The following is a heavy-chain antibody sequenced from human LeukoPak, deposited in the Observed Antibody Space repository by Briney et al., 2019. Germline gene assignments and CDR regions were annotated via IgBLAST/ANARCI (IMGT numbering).Heavy chain of an antibody. CDR2: IYYSGST. V-gene: IGHV4-39*01. Sequence: PSETLSLTCTVSGGSISSSSYYWGWIRQPPGKGLEWIGRIYYSGSTYYNPSLKSRVTISVDTSKNQFSLKLSSVTAADTAVYYCARQPYDFWSGSYYFDYWGQGTLVTVSS. J-gene: IGHJ4*02. CDR1: GGSISSSSYY. CDR3: ARQPYDFWSGSYYFDY. D-gene: IGHD3-3*01.